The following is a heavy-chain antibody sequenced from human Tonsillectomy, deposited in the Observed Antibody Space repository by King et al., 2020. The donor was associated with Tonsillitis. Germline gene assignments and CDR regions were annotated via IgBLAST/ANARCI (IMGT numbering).Heavy chain of an antibody. CDR3: ARGAIMVRGIIIYYYFDQ. CDR2: INHSGST. V-gene: IGHV4-34*01. Sequence: VQLQQWGAGLLKPSETLSLTCAVYGGSFSGYYWSWIRQPPGKGLEWIGEINHSGSTNYNPSLKSRVTISVDTSKNQFSLKLSSVTAADTAVYYCARGAIMVRGIIIYYYFDQWGQGALVTVSS. D-gene: IGHD3-10*01. CDR1: GGSFSGYY. J-gene: IGHJ4*02.